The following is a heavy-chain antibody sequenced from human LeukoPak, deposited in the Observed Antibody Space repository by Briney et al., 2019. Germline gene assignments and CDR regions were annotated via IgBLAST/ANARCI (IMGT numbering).Heavy chain of an antibody. CDR2: ISSSGSTI. J-gene: IGHJ3*02. CDR3: ARDSRRAAAGTRAFDI. Sequence: GGSLRLSCAASGFTFSDYYMSWIRQAPGKGLEWVSYISSSGSTIYYADSVKGRFTISRDSAKNSLYLQMNSLRAEDTAVYYCARDSRRAAAGTRAFDIWGQGTMVTVSS. D-gene: IGHD6-13*01. CDR1: GFTFSDYY. V-gene: IGHV3-11*01.